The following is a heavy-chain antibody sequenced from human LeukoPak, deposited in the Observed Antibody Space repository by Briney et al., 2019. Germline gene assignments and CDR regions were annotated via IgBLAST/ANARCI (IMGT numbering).Heavy chain of an antibody. CDR1: GFTLSSYG. Sequence: GGSLRLSCAASGFTLSSYGLHWVRQAPGKGLEWVAVISYDGSNKYYADSVKGRFTISRDNSKNTLYLQMNSLRAEDTAVYYCAKDRERKYSYGYVFYYWGQGTLVTVSS. CDR2: ISYDGSNK. J-gene: IGHJ4*02. V-gene: IGHV3-30*18. D-gene: IGHD5-18*01. CDR3: AKDRERKYSYGYVFYY.